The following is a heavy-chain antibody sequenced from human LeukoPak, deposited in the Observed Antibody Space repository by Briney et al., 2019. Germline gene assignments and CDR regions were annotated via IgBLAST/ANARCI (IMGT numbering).Heavy chain of an antibody. V-gene: IGHV4-59*08. CDR2: IHYTGST. CDR1: GGAINSYY. Sequence: PSETLSLTCTVSGGAINSYYWSWIRQPPGKGLEWIGYIHYTGSTNYNPSLKSGGTTLLDTSKNQFSLQLSTVTAADTAVYYCGRSSIRSSGYFYADYWGQGTLVTVSS. J-gene: IGHJ4*02. CDR3: GRSSIRSSGYFYADY. D-gene: IGHD3-22*01.